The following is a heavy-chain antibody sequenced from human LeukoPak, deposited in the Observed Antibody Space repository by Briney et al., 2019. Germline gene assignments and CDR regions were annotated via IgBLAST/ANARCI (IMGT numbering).Heavy chain of an antibody. CDR1: GFTFSSYG. CDR3: AKDVFRWAFDY. J-gene: IGHJ4*02. CDR2: IWYDGSNK. Sequence: GGSLRLSCAASGFTFSSYGMHWVRKAPGKGLEWVAFIWYDGSNKYYADSVKGRFTISRDNSKNTLDLQMNSLRVEDTAIYYCAKDVFRWAFDYWGQGSLVTVSS. V-gene: IGHV3-30*02. D-gene: IGHD5-24*01.